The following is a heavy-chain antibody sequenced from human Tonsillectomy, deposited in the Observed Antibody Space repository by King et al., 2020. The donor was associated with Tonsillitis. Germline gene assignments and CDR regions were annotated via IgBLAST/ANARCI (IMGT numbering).Heavy chain of an antibody. V-gene: IGHV1-58*02. J-gene: IGHJ4*02. Sequence: QLVQSGPEVKKPGTSVKVSCKASGFTFTSSAMQWVRQALGQRLEWIGWIVVGSGNTNYAQKFQERVTITSDMSTSPAYMELSSLRSEDTAVYYCAAPKGSLVGATASLDYWGQGTLVTVSS. CDR3: AAPKGSLVGATASLDY. CDR2: IVVGSGNT. CDR1: GFTFTSSA. D-gene: IGHD1-26*01.